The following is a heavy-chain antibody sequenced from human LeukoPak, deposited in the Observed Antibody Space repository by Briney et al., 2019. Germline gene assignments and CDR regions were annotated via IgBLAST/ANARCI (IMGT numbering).Heavy chain of an antibody. CDR1: GFSFSSYA. V-gene: IGHV3-23*01. Sequence: PGGSLRLSCATSGFSFSSYAMSWVRQAPGKGLEWVSAMSSSDDGRYYAASVRGRFTISRDNSKDSLYLQMNSLRAEDTAVYFCARIDMGGGILDYWGQGTLVTVSS. CDR3: ARIDMGGGILDY. J-gene: IGHJ4*02. CDR2: MSSSDDGR. D-gene: IGHD3-9*01.